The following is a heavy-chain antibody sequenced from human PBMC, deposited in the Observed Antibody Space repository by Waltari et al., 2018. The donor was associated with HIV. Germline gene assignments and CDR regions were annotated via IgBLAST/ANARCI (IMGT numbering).Heavy chain of an antibody. CDR3: AKPFAMIWGALHYFDK. V-gene: IGHV3-23*01. J-gene: IGHJ4*02. CDR1: GFPFQTYS. D-gene: IGHD3-10*01. CDR2: INDGGDRT. Sequence: EVHLFDPGGGIVKPGGSLLLSCAASGFPFQTYSLTWFRHSPEKGLEWWSAINDGGDRTYYSASVKGRFTVARDNSNNILYLLLNRLRVEDTAVYYCAKPFAMIWGALHYFDKWGQG.